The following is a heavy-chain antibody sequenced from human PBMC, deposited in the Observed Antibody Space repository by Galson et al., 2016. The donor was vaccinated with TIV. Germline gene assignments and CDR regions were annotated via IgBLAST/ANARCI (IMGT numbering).Heavy chain of an antibody. V-gene: IGHV3-30*02. CDR2: IENDGSNK. CDR1: GLSFSGHG. Sequence: SLRLSCAASGLSFSGHGMHWVRKAPGKGLEWVAFIENDGSNKYYPDSMKGRFTVSRDNSKNTLYLHMNSLRHEDTAIYYCAKDQGQVGNYFGHAFDIWGQGTMVTVSS. D-gene: IGHD1-7*01. J-gene: IGHJ3*02. CDR3: AKDQGQVGNYFGHAFDI.